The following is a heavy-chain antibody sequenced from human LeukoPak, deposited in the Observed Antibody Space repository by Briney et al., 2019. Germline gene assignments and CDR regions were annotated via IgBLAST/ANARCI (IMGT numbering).Heavy chain of an antibody. Sequence: GRSLRLSCAASGFTFSSYAMHWVRQAPDKGLEWVAVISYDGYNKYYADSVKGRFTISRDNSKNTLYLQMNSLRAEDTAVYYCARDLRVGYYGSGSYYYGDYWGQGALVTVSS. D-gene: IGHD3-10*01. V-gene: IGHV3-30-3*01. CDR3: ARDLRVGYYGSGSYYYGDY. CDR1: GFTFSSYA. J-gene: IGHJ4*02. CDR2: ISYDGYNK.